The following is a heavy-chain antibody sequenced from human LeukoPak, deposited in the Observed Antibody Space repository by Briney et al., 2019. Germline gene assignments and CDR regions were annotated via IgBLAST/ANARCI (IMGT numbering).Heavy chain of an antibody. Sequence: GGSLRLSCAASGFTFDDYTMHWVRQAPGKGLEWVSLISWDGGSTYYADSMKGRFTISRDNSKNSLYLQMNSLRTEDTALYYCATGTGYSSSSIDYWGQGTLVTVSS. J-gene: IGHJ4*02. CDR3: ATGTGYSSSSIDY. D-gene: IGHD6-6*01. CDR1: GFTFDDYT. V-gene: IGHV3-43*01. CDR2: ISWDGGST.